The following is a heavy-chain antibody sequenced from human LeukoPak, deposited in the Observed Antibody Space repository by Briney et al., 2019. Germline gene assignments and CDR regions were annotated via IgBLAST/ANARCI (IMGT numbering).Heavy chain of an antibody. CDR1: GVTLSSYA. CDR2: IKQDGSEK. CDR3: ARDSVNYYDSSGYSGGLDY. V-gene: IGHV3-7*03. D-gene: IGHD3-22*01. J-gene: IGHJ4*02. Sequence: GGSLRLSCAASGVTLSSYAMSWVRQAPGKGLEWVANIKQDGSEKYYVDSVKGRFTISRDNAKNSLYLQMNSLRAEDTAVYYCARDSVNYYDSSGYSGGLDYWGQGTLVTVSS.